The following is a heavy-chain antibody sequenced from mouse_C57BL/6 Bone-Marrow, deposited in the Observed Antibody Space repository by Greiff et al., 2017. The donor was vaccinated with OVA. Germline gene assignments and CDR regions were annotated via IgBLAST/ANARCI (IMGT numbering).Heavy chain of an antibody. CDR1: GYSFTGYY. J-gene: IGHJ4*01. CDR2: INPSTGDT. CDR3: ARLSIYYYGSRAMDY. V-gene: IGHV1-42*01. D-gene: IGHD1-1*01. Sequence: EVQLQQSGPELVKPGASVKISCKASGYSFTGYYMNWVKQSPEKSLEWIGEINPSTGDTTYNQKFKAKATLTVDKSSSTAYMQLKSLTSEDSAVYYCARLSIYYYGSRAMDYWGQGTSVTVSS.